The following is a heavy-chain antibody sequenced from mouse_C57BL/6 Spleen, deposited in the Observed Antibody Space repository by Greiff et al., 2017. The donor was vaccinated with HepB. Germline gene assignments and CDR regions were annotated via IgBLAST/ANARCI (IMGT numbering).Heavy chain of an antibody. V-gene: IGHV14-2*01. CDR2: IDPEDGET. D-gene: IGHD4-1*01. J-gene: IGHJ1*03. Sequence: VQLQQSGAELVKPGASVKLSCTASGFNIKDYYMHWVKQRTEQGLEWIGRIDPEDGETKYAPEFQGKATITADTSSNTAYLQLSSLTSEDTAVYYCAQLTGNDYWYFDVWGTGTTVTVSS. CDR1: GFNIKDYY. CDR3: AQLTGNDYWYFDV.